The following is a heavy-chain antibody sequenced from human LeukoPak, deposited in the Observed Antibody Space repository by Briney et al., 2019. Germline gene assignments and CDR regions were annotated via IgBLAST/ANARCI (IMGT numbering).Heavy chain of an antibody. CDR1: GGSISSYY. V-gene: IGHV4-59*01. D-gene: IGHD2-15*01. J-gene: IGHJ4*02. CDR3: ARISCSGGFCYEDY. CDR2: IYYSGST. Sequence: SETLSLTCTVSGGSISSYYWSWIRQPPGKGLEWIGYIYYSGSTNYNPSLKSRVTISVDTSKNQFSLKLSSVTAADTAVYYCARISCSGGFCYEDYWGQGTLVTVSS.